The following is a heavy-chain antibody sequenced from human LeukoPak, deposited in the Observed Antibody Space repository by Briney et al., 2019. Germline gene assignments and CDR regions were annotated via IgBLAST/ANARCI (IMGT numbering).Heavy chain of an antibody. Sequence: ASVKVSCKASGGTFSSYAIGWVRQAPGQGLEWMGRIIPIFGIANYAQKFQGRVTITADKSTSTAYMELSSLRSEDTAVYYCAREITMVRGVQNWFDPWGQGTPVTVSS. CDR3: AREITMVRGVQNWFDP. J-gene: IGHJ5*02. CDR1: GGTFSSYA. D-gene: IGHD3-10*01. V-gene: IGHV1-69*04. CDR2: IIPIFGIA.